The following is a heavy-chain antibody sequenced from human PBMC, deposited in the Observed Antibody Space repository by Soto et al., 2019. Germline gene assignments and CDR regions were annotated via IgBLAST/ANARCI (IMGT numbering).Heavy chain of an antibody. CDR1: GGSISSYY. J-gene: IGHJ4*02. V-gene: IGHV4-59*13. CDR2: AYYTGTT. D-gene: IGHD3-3*01. Sequence: SETLSLTCAVSGGSISSYYWSWIRQPPGKGLEWVGFAYYTGTTSYNPSLKSRVTISVDKSRNQFSLKLSSVTAADTAVYYCARGPNYDFWSGYFRGWGQGTLVTVSS. CDR3: ARGPNYDFWSGYFRG.